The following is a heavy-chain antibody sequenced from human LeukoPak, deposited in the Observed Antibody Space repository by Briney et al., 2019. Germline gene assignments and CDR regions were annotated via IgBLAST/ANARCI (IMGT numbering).Heavy chain of an antibody. D-gene: IGHD5-24*01. CDR2: TYYRSKWYN. V-gene: IGHV6-1*01. J-gene: IGHJ3*01. Sequence: SQTLSLTCAISGDSVSVNSTAYNWTRQSPSRGLEWLGRTYYRSKWYNDYAVSVKSRIIINPDTSKNQLSLQLKSVTPEDTAVYYCARGGQGDGYSADEAFDFWGQGTMVTVSS. CDR1: GDSVSVNSTA. CDR3: ARGGQGDGYSADEAFDF.